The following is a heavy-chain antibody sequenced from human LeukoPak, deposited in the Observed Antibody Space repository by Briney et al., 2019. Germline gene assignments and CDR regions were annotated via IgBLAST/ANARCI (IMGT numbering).Heavy chain of an antibody. V-gene: IGHV3-30-3*01. CDR1: GFNFASNW. D-gene: IGHD3-16*01. CDR3: ARDLVLDRHWGPTGEADY. Sequence: GGSLRLSCAASGFNFASNWMHWVRQAPGKGLEWVAVISYDGSNKYYADSVKGRFTISRDNSKNTLYLQMNSLRAEDTAVYYCARDLVLDRHWGPTGEADYWGQGTLVTVSS. J-gene: IGHJ4*02. CDR2: ISYDGSNK.